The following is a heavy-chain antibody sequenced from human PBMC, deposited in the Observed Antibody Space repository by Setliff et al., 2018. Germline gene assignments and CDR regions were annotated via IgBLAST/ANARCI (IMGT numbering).Heavy chain of an antibody. V-gene: IGHV1-18*01. CDR2: ISAYSGDT. CDR3: AKDRVEVVVAAPQARFDP. Sequence: ASVKVSCKTSGYTCRSYGVSWVRQAPGQGLEWMGWISAYSGDTIYAQNYQGRVTMTTDTSTSTAYMELRSLRSDDTAVYYCAKDRVEVVVAAPQARFDPWGQGTLVTVSS. J-gene: IGHJ5*02. D-gene: IGHD2-15*01. CDR1: GYTCRSYG.